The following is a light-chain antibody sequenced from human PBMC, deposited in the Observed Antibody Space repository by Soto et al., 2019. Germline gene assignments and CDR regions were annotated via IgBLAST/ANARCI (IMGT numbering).Light chain of an antibody. Sequence: QSALTQPASVSGSPGQSITISCTGTSYDVGAYNYVSWYQQHPGKAPKLMISEVSNRPSGISNRFSGSKSGNTASLTISGLQAEDEADYYCNSYTIASTWVFGGGIKLTVL. V-gene: IGLV2-14*01. CDR3: NSYTIASTWV. CDR2: EVS. CDR1: SYDVGAYNY. J-gene: IGLJ3*02.